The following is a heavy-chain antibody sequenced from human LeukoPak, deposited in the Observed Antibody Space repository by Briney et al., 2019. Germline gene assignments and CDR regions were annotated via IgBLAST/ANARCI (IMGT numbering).Heavy chain of an antibody. Sequence: GGSLRLSCAASGFTFSSSAMSWVRQAPGKGLYWVSAISGSGTGTYYADSVKGRFTISRDNSKNTLHLQMNSLRAEDTAVYYCAKEGGTGTRFDYWGQGTLVTVSS. D-gene: IGHD1-7*01. CDR2: ISGSGTGT. V-gene: IGHV3-23*01. J-gene: IGHJ4*02. CDR3: AKEGGTGTRFDY. CDR1: GFTFSSSA.